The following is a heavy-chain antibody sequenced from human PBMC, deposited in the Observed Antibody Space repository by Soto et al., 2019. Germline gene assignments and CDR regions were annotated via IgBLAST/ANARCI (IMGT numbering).Heavy chain of an antibody. CDR1: GGTFSSYA. J-gene: IGHJ5*02. Sequence: QVQLVQSGAEVKKPGSSVKVSCKASGGTFSSYAISWVRQAPGQGLEWMGGLIPIFGTANYAQKYQGRVTITADESTSTAYMELSSLRSEDTAVYYWARVKGLGGSAPLDRWGQGTLVTVSS. CDR3: ARVKGLGGSAPLDR. D-gene: IGHD1-26*01. CDR2: LIPIFGTA. V-gene: IGHV1-69*12.